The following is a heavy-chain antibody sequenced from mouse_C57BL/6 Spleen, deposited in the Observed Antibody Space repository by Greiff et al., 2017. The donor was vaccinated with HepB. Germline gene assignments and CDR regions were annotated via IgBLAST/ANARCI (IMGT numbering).Heavy chain of an antibody. J-gene: IGHJ2*01. CDR2: IYPGSGST. Sequence: QVQLKQSGAELVKPGASVKMSCKASGYTFTSYWITWVKQRPGQGLEWIGDIYPGSGSTNYNEKFKSKATLTVDTSSSTAYMQLSSLTSEDSAVYYCARRDGSRDYWGQGTTLTVSS. CDR1: GYTFTSYW. V-gene: IGHV1-55*01. CDR3: ARRDGSRDY. D-gene: IGHD1-1*01.